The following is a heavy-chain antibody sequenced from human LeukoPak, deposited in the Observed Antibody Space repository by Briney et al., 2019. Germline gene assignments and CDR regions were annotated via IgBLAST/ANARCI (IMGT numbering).Heavy chain of an antibody. J-gene: IGHJ4*02. CDR3: ARGGVVVVVPAATDY. V-gene: IGHV1-69*05. CDR2: IIPIFGTA. D-gene: IGHD2-2*01. CDR1: GGTFSSYA. Sequence: SVKVSCRASGGTFSSYAISWVRQAPGQGLEWMGWIIPIFGTANYTHTFEGRVTITTDESTSTAYMKLSSVSSEDTAVYYCARGGVVVVVPAATDYWGQGTLVTVSS.